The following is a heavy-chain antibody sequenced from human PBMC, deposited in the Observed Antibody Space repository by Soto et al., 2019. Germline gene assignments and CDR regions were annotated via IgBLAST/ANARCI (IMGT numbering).Heavy chain of an antibody. CDR3: AREGGSETLQRDYNWFDP. D-gene: IGHD2-21*02. V-gene: IGHV1-2*02. CDR2: INANNGGA. J-gene: IGHJ5*02. Sequence: QVQLVQSGAEVKKPGASVKVSCKASGYTFTDYHIHWVRQAPGQGLEFMGWINANNGGAGSAQQFQGRVNVTRDTSITTVYMELSNLRSDDTAVYYCAREGGSETLQRDYNWFDPWGQGTLVTVSS. CDR1: GYTFTDYH.